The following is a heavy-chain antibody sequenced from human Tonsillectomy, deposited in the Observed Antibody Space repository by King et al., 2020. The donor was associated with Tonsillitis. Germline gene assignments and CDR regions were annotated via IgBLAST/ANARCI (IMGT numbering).Heavy chain of an antibody. CDR3: ARDKERGSFYGYLAN. CDR2: ISYDGSSK. V-gene: IGHV3-30-3*01. CDR1: GFTFSSYA. Sequence: VQLVESGGGVVQPGRSLRLSCAASGFTFSSYAMHWVRQAPGKGLEWVAVISYDGSSKHYADPGKGRFTTSRDNSKNTVYLQMNSLRAEDTAVYYCARDKERGSFYGYLANWGQGALVTVSS. J-gene: IGHJ4*02. D-gene: IGHD1-26*01.